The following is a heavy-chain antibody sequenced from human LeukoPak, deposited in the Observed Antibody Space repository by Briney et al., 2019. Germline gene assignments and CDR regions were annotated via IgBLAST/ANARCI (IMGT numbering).Heavy chain of an antibody. CDR1: GDSITTEHYW. J-gene: IGHJ4*02. CDR2: IFYTGKI. CDR3: ARQLGVGVWALDR. V-gene: IGHV4-39*01. Sequence: SETLSLTCDVSGDSITTEHYWWGWLRQPPGKGLEWIAIIFYTGKIHDNPSLRNRISMSVDTSKDQFSLRLSAVTAADTAVYYCARQLGVGVWALDRWSQGTLVTVSS. D-gene: IGHD3-16*01.